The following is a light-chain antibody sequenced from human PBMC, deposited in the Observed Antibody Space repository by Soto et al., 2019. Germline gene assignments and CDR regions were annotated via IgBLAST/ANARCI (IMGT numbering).Light chain of an antibody. V-gene: IGKV1-5*01. J-gene: IGKJ1*01. Sequence: DIQLTQSPSTLSESVGDRVNITCRASKNINTWVAWYQQKPGKAPKLLIYAASSLQSGVPSRFSGGGSGTDFTLTIRTLEPEDFAVYYCQQYGSSPRTFGQGTKVDTK. CDR1: KNINTW. CDR2: AAS. CDR3: QQYGSSPRT.